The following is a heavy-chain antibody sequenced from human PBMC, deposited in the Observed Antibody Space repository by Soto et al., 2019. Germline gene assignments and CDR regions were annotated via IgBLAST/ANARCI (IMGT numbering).Heavy chain of an antibody. V-gene: IGHV4-59*01. CDR3: ARDLYYGMDV. J-gene: IGHJ6*02. Sequence: LSLTCTVSGGSISSYYWSWIRQPPGKGLEWIGYIYYSGSTNYNPSLKSRVTISVDTSKNQFSLKLSSVTAADTAVYYCARDLYYGMDVWGQGTTVTVSS. CDR1: GGSISSYY. CDR2: IYYSGST.